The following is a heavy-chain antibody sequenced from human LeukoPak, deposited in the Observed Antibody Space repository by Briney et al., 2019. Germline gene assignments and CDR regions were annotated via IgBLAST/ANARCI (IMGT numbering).Heavy chain of an antibody. V-gene: IGHV1-69*13. CDR2: IIPIFGTA. Sequence: SVKVSCKASGGTFSIYAISWVRQAPGQGLEWMGGIIPIFGTANYAQKFQGRVTITADESTSTAYMELSSLRSEDTAVYYCARAQPEDIVVVVADYYYYYYGMDVWGQGTTVTVSS. CDR3: ARAQPEDIVVVVADYYYYYYGMDV. J-gene: IGHJ6*02. CDR1: GGTFSIYA. D-gene: IGHD2-15*01.